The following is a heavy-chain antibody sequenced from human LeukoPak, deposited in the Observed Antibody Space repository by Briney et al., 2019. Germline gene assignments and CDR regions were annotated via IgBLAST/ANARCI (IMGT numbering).Heavy chain of an antibody. Sequence: GGSLRLSCAASGFNFSTYWMTWVRQAPGKGLEWVAHIKENGNEKYYVNSVKGRFTISRDNAKNSLYLQMNSLRAEDTAVYYCARVSGWDFDYWGQGALVTVSS. D-gene: IGHD6-25*01. J-gene: IGHJ4*02. V-gene: IGHV3-7*03. CDR2: IKENGNEK. CDR3: ARVSGWDFDY. CDR1: GFNFSTYW.